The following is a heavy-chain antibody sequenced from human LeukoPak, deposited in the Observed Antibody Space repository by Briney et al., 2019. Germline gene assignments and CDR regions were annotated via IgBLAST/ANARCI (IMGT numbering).Heavy chain of an antibody. CDR1: GGSISSYY. Sequence: SETLSLTCTVSGGSISSYYWSWIRQPPRKGLEWSGYIYYSGSTNYNPSLKSRVTISVDTSKNQFSLKLSSVTAADTAVYYCAREEGVHYYYMDVWGKGTTVTVSS. CDR3: AREEGVHYYYMDV. J-gene: IGHJ6*03. CDR2: IYYSGST. V-gene: IGHV4-59*01.